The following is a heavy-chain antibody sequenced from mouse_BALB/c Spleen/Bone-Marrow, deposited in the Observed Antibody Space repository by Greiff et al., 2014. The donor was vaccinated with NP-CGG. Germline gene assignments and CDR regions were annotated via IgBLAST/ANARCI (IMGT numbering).Heavy chain of an antibody. J-gene: IGHJ2*01. D-gene: IGHD4-1*01. Sequence: LVESGPELVKPGASVKISCKASGYSFTSYYMHWVKQGHGKSLEWIGYIDPFNGGTSYNQKFKGKATLTVDKSSITAYMHLISLTSEDSAVYYSARNWDFDYWGQGTTLTVSS. CDR3: ARNWDFDY. CDR1: GYSFTSYY. V-gene: IGHV1S135*01. CDR2: IDPFNGGT.